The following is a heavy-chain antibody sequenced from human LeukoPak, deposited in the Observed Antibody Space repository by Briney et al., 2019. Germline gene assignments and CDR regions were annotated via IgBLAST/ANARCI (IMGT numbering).Heavy chain of an antibody. Sequence: GGSLRLTCAASGFTFSSYAMSWVRQAPGKGLEWVSAISGSGGSTYYADSVKGRFTISRDNSKNTLYLQMNSLRAEDTAVYYCAKFGRPVVVISFQHWGQGTLVPVSS. CDR3: AKFGRPVVVISFQH. CDR2: ISGSGGST. V-gene: IGHV3-23*01. D-gene: IGHD3-22*01. CDR1: GFTFSSYA. J-gene: IGHJ1*01.